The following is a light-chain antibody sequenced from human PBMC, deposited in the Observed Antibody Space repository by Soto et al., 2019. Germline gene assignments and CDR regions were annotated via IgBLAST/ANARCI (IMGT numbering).Light chain of an antibody. CDR2: LNSDGSH. J-gene: IGLJ2*01. CDR3: QTWGTGIQV. V-gene: IGLV4-69*01. CDR1: SGHSSYA. Sequence: QPLLTQSPSASASLGASVKLTCTLSSGHSSYAIAWHQQQPEKGPRYLMNLNSDGSHSKGDGIPDRFSGSSSGAERYLTISSLQSEDEADYYCQTWGTGIQVFGGGTKLTVL.